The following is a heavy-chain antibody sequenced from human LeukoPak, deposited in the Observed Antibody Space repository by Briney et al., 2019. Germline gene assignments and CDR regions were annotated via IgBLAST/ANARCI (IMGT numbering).Heavy chain of an antibody. V-gene: IGHV3-23*01. CDR2: ISGSGGST. CDR1: RFTFSSYW. D-gene: IGHD3-22*01. CDR3: AKEYYDCSGYYYEDY. J-gene: IGHJ4*02. Sequence: GGSLRLSCAASRFTFSSYWMSWVRQAPGKGLEWVSAISGSGGSTYYADSAKGRFTISRDNSKNTLYLQMNSLRAEDTAVYYCAKEYYDCSGYYYEDYWGQGTLVTVSS.